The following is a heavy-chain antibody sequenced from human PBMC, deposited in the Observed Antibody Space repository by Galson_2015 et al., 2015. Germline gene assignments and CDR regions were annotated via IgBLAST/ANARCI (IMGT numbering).Heavy chain of an antibody. Sequence: SLRLSCAASGFAFGTYAMRLLRQAPGKGLEWVSSITGTSASTYYADSVRGRFTISRDNSKNTLYLQMNNLSAEDTAAYFCARRARYSSGSFDPWGQGTLVTVSS. CDR2: ITGTSAST. CDR1: GFAFGTYA. J-gene: IGHJ5*02. CDR3: ARRARYSSGSFDP. V-gene: IGHV3-23*01. D-gene: IGHD5-18*01.